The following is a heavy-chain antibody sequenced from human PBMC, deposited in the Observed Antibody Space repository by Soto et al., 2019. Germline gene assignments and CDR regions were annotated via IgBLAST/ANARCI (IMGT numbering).Heavy chain of an antibody. Sequence: EVQVVQSGGGLVQPGGSLRLSCAASGFTFSSYSMNWVRRAPGKGLQWLSYISTSGSTTYYADSVKGRFTISRDNAKNSLYLQMNSLRDEDTARYYCARDSDSSGWYYFDYWGQGTLVTVSS. CDR3: ARDSDSSGWYYFDY. J-gene: IGHJ4*02. CDR2: ISTSGSTT. V-gene: IGHV3-48*02. D-gene: IGHD6-19*01. CDR1: GFTFSSYS.